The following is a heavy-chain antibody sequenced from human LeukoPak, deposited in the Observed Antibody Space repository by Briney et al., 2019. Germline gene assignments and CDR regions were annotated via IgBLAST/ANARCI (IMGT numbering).Heavy chain of an antibody. CDR2: ISSSSGSI. D-gene: IGHD3-9*01. J-gene: IGHJ6*03. Sequence: KPGGSLRLSCAASGFTFSVYSMNWVRQAPGKGLEWVSSISSSSGSINYADSVKGRFTISRDNAKNSLYLQMNSLRAEDTAVYYCARSPQNYDILTGYYYYYYMDVWGKGTTVTVSS. CDR1: GFTFSVYS. V-gene: IGHV3-21*01. CDR3: ARSPQNYDILTGYYYYYYMDV.